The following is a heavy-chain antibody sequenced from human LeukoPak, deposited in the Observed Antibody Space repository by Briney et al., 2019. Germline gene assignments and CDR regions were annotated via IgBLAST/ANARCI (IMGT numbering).Heavy chain of an antibody. Sequence: SVKVSCKASGGTFSSYAISWVRQAPGQGLEWMGRMIPIFGTANYAQKFQGRVTITTDESTSTAYMELSSLRSEDTAVYYCARAKRGYYDSSGYHTYDYWGQGTLVTVSS. D-gene: IGHD3-22*01. CDR2: MIPIFGTA. J-gene: IGHJ4*02. CDR3: ARAKRGYYDSSGYHTYDY. CDR1: GGTFSSYA. V-gene: IGHV1-69*05.